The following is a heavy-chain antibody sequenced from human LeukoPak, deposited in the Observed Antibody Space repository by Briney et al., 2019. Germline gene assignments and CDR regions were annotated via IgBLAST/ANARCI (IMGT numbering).Heavy chain of an antibody. CDR1: GFTFNSHA. V-gene: IGHV3-33*06. Sequence: PGGSLRLSCAASGFTFNSHAIHWVRQAPGKGLEWVAVIWSDGSNEYYADSVKGRFTISRDNSKDTLYLQMNSLRAEDTAVYYCAKGISGYYYYMDVWGKGTTVIVSS. CDR3: AKGISGYYYYMDV. D-gene: IGHD2-15*01. CDR2: IWSDGSNE. J-gene: IGHJ6*03.